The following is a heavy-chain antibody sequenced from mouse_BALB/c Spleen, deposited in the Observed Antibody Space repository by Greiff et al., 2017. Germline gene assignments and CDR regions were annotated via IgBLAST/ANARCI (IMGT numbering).Heavy chain of an antibody. Sequence: QVQLQQSGAELARPGASVKLSCKASGYTFTSYWMQWVKQRPGQGLEWIGAIYPGDGDTRYTQKFKGKATLTADKSSSTAYMQLSSLASEDSAVYYCARSLITTATAMDYWGQGTSVTVSS. J-gene: IGHJ4*01. V-gene: IGHV1-87*01. CDR1: GYTFTSYW. D-gene: IGHD1-2*01. CDR3: ARSLITTATAMDY. CDR2: IYPGDGDT.